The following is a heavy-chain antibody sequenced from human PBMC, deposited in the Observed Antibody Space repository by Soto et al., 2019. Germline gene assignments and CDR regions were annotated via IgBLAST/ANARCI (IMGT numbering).Heavy chain of an antibody. V-gene: IGHV3-21*01. CDR2: ISSSGTHI. Sequence: XGSLRLSCATSGFTFGSFSMNWVSQAPGSGLEWVSSISSSGTHILYGNSMTGRFTISRDNAKNTLYLKLSSLGVDETSVYCCARSLESDSSDYYGPTERSSLVYWGQGTLVTVSS. CDR1: GFTFGSFS. J-gene: IGHJ4*02. CDR3: ARSLESDSSDYYGPTERSSLVY. D-gene: IGHD3-22*01.